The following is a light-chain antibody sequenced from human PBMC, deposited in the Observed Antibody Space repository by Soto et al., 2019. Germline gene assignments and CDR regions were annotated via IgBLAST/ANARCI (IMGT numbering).Light chain of an antibody. V-gene: IGLV2-8*01. CDR1: STDIGAYKY. Sequence: QSALTQPASASGSPGQAVTISCTGSSTDIGAYKYVSWYQQHPGKAPKLIIYEVNARPSGVPDRFSGSKSGNTASLTISGLQADDEAAYFCSSYAASNKLLFGGGTQLTVL. CDR3: SSYAASNKLL. CDR2: EVN. J-gene: IGLJ2*01.